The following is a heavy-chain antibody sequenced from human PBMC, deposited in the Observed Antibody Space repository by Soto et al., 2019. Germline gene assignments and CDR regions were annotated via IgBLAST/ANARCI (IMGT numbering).Heavy chain of an antibody. CDR1: GYTFTNYW. Sequence: GESLKISCKGTGYTFTNYWVGWVRQTPGKGLEWMGIIYSGDSDTRYSPSFQGQVTISADKSISTAYLHSSSLKASDTAIYYCARRSYSGYLFDYWGQGTLVTVSS. CDR2: IYSGDSDT. V-gene: IGHV5-51*01. CDR3: ARRSYSGYLFDY. D-gene: IGHD3-22*01. J-gene: IGHJ4*02.